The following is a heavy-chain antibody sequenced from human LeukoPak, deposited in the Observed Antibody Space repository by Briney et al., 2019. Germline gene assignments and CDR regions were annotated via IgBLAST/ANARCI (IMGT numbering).Heavy chain of an antibody. CDR2: FDPEDGET. CDR3: ATVTSGSYYSGSMFDY. J-gene: IGHJ4*02. Sequence: GASVKVSCKVSGYTLTELSMHWVRQAPGNGLEWMGGFDPEDGETIYAQKFQGRVTMTEDTSTDTAYMELSSLRSEDTAVYYCATVTSGSYYSGSMFDYWGQGTLVTVSS. CDR1: GYTLTELS. D-gene: IGHD1-26*01. V-gene: IGHV1-24*01.